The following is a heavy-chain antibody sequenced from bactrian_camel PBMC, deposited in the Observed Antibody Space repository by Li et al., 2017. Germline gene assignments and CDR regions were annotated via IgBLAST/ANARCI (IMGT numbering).Heavy chain of an antibody. D-gene: IGHD1*01. CDR3: ARLLDY. J-gene: IGHJ4*01. CDR2: GYTGSSST. CDR1: GFNVSDLG. V-gene: IGHV3S2*01. Sequence: VQLVESGGGVVQPGGSLRLSCVASGFNVSDLGMSWVRQGRGKGLEWVSSGYTGSSSTYYTGSVKGRFTISKDNAKNAVYLQLNSLETEDTAVYYCARLLDYWGQGTQVTVS.